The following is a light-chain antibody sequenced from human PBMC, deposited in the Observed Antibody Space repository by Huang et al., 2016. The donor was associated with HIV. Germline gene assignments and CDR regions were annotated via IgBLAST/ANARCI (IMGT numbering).Light chain of an antibody. Sequence: ERVMTQSPATLSVSLGERATLSCRASQYVSSNLDWYQQKPGQAPRLLIYGASTRVTDIPARFSGSGSGIEFTLTISSLQSEDFAVYYCQQYNNWPRTFGQGTKLEIK. CDR3: QQYNNWPRT. CDR2: GAS. J-gene: IGKJ2*01. V-gene: IGKV3-15*01. CDR1: QYVSSN.